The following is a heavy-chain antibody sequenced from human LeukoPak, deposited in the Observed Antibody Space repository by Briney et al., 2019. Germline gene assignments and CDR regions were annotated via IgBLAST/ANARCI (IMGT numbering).Heavy chain of an antibody. D-gene: IGHD6-19*01. Sequence: SETLSLTCAVYGGSFSGYYWSWIRQPPGKGLEWIGEINHSGSTNYNPSLKSRVTISVDTSKNQFSLKLSSVTAADTAVYYCARAAWARYSSGWYLGEFDYWGQGTLVTVSS. V-gene: IGHV4-34*01. CDR1: GGSFSGYY. CDR3: ARAAWARYSSGWYLGEFDY. J-gene: IGHJ4*02. CDR2: INHSGST.